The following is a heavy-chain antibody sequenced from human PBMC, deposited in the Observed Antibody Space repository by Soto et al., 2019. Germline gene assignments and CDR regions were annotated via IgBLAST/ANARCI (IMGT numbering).Heavy chain of an antibody. D-gene: IGHD2-15*01. CDR2: IYRSGST. CDR3: ARNYGGNHFDY. Sequence: SETLSLTCTVSGGSISSGDYYWSWIRQPPGKGLEWIGYIYRSGSTYYNPSLKSRVTISVDTSKNQFSLKLNSVTAAATAVYYCARNYGGNHFDYWGQGTLVTV. J-gene: IGHJ4*02. CDR1: GGSISSGDYY. V-gene: IGHV4-30-4*01.